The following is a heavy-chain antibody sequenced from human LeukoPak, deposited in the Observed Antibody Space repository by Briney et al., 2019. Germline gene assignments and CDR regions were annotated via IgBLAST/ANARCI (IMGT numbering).Heavy chain of an antibody. J-gene: IGHJ3*02. Sequence: SETLSLTCAVYGGSFSGYYWSWIRQPPGKGLEWIGEINHSGSTNYNPSLKSRVTISVDTSKNQFSLKLSSVTAADTAVYYCARDWIQLWRSAFDIWGQGTMVTVSS. V-gene: IGHV4-34*01. CDR2: INHSGST. CDR3: ARDWIQLWRSAFDI. D-gene: IGHD5-18*01. CDR1: GGSFSGYY.